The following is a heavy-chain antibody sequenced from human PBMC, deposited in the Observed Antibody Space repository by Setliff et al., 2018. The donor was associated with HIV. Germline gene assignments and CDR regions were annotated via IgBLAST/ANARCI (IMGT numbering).Heavy chain of an antibody. CDR1: GFTFSSYV. D-gene: IGHD3-10*01. V-gene: IGHV3-64*04. CDR3: AKDRRYYYGSGSYAAET. J-gene: IGHJ5*02. Sequence: PGGSLRLSCSASGFTFSSYVMHWVRQAPGKGLEYVSAISSNGGSTYYADSVKGRFTISRDNSKNTLFLQMNSLRAEDTAVYYCAKDRRYYYGSGSYAAETWGQGTLVTVS. CDR2: ISSNGGST.